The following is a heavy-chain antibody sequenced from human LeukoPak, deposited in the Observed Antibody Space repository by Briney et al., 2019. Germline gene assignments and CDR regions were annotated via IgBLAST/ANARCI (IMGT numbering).Heavy chain of an antibody. V-gene: IGHV4-34*01. CDR3: ATPGDDYGGNSALIY. CDR1: GGSFSGYY. Sequence: PSETLSLTCAVYGGSFSGYYWSWIRQPPGKGLEWIGEINHSGSTNYNPSLKSRVTISVDRSKNQFSLKLSSVTAADTAVYYCATPGDDYGGNSALIYWGQGTLVTVSS. J-gene: IGHJ4*02. D-gene: IGHD4-23*01. CDR2: INHSGST.